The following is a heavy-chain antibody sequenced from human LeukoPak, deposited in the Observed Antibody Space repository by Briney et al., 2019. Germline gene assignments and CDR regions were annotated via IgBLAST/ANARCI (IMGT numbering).Heavy chain of an antibody. Sequence: PSETLSLTCSVSGGSVTSYYWNWVRQTPGKGLEWIGYISSSETTDYGPSFKSRVTMSLDTSKNQFSLKLSSVTAADTGVYFCARNYYDTKIPWDWGQGTLVTVSS. J-gene: IGHJ4*02. CDR2: ISSSETT. D-gene: IGHD3-22*01. CDR1: GGSVTSYY. V-gene: IGHV4-59*02. CDR3: ARNYYDTKIPWD.